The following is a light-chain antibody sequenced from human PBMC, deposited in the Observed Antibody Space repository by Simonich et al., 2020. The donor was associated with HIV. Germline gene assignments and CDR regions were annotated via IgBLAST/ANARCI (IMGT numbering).Light chain of an antibody. CDR3: QQYNSYST. CDR2: DAS. V-gene: IGKV1-33*01. Sequence: DIQMTQSPSSLSASVRDRVTITCQASQDIRNYLNWYQQKPGKAPKLLIYDASNLETGVPSRFSGSGSGTDFTFTISSLQPEDIATYYCQQYNSYSTFGQGTKVEIK. CDR1: QDIRNY. J-gene: IGKJ1*01.